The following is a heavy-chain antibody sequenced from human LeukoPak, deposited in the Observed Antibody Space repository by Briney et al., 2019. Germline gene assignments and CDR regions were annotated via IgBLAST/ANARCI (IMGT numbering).Heavy chain of an antibody. V-gene: IGHV1-18*01. CDR1: GYTFTSYG. J-gene: IGHJ4*02. CDR3: ARGIVVVPAAIYY. Sequence: ASVKVSCKASGYTFTSYGISWLRQAPGQGLEWMGWISAYSGNTNYPQKFQGRVTMTTDTSTTTAYMELRSLRSDDTAVYYCARGIVVVPAAIYYWGQGTLVTVSS. CDR2: ISAYSGNT. D-gene: IGHD2-2*01.